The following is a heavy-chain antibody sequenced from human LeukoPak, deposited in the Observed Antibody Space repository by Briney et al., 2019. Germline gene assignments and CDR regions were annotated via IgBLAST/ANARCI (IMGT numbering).Heavy chain of an antibody. CDR3: ARYSGNYYRRYFDY. CDR2: INHSGST. J-gene: IGHJ4*02. CDR1: GGSFSGYY. Sequence: SETLSLTCAVYGGSFSGYYWSWIRQPPGKGLEWIGEINHSGSTNYNPSLKSRVTISVDTSKNQFSLKLSSVTAADTAVYYCARYSGNYYRRYFDYWGQGTLVTVSS. D-gene: IGHD1-26*01. V-gene: IGHV4-34*01.